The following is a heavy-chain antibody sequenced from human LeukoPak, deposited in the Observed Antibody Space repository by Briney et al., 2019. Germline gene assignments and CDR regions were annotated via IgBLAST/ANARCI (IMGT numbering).Heavy chain of an antibody. D-gene: IGHD3-22*01. CDR3: ARVGFTMIVSLGGDAFDI. V-gene: IGHV3-7*01. CDR2: IKKDRSER. J-gene: IGHJ3*02. Sequence: GGSVSLLCALSGFIFSIYWMRWVRHPRGEGREWLANIKKDRSERDYVDSVKGRFTIYRDNEKNSLYLQMNRLRAEGTAVYYFARVGFTMIVSLGGDAFDIWGQGTMVTVSS. CDR1: GFIFSIYW.